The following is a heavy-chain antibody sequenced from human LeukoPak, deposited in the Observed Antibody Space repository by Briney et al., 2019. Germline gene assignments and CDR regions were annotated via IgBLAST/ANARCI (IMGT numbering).Heavy chain of an antibody. Sequence: SETLSLTCSVSGYSIGSGYYWVWIRPSPGKGLQWIGTISHTGNTYYKSSLKSRVTISVDTSKNQFSLNLRAVTAADTAVYYCARASTGGVTTGIDYWGQGTLVTVSS. CDR2: ISHTGNT. CDR3: ARASTGGVTTGIDY. V-gene: IGHV4-38-2*02. CDR1: GYSIGSGYY. J-gene: IGHJ4*02. D-gene: IGHD4-11*01.